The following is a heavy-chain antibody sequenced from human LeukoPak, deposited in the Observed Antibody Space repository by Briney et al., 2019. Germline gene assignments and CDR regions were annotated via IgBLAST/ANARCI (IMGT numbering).Heavy chain of an antibody. CDR1: GFTFSDYY. Sequence: GGSLRLSCAASGFTFSDYYMTWIRQAPGEGLEWVSYISPSGITTYYTDSVKGRFTISRDNAKNSLSLQINSLRVEDTAVYYCARAYTGSCSGTLEYWGRGTLVTVSS. CDR3: ARAYTGSCSGTLEY. V-gene: IGHV3-11*04. CDR2: ISPSGITT. D-gene: IGHD1-26*01. J-gene: IGHJ4*02.